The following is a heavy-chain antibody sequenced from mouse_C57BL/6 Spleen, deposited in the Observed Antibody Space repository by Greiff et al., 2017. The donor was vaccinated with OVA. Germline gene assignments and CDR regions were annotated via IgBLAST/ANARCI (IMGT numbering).Heavy chain of an antibody. Sequence: QVQLQQSGAELVRPGTSVKVSCKASGYAFTNYLIEWVKQRPGQGLEWIGVINPGSGGTNYNEKFKGKATLTAEKSSSTAYMQLSSLTSEDSAVYFCARSRDYGPGYWGQGTTLTVSS. CDR3: ARSRDYGPGY. CDR2: INPGSGGT. J-gene: IGHJ2*01. CDR1: GYAFTNYL. V-gene: IGHV1-54*01. D-gene: IGHD1-2*01.